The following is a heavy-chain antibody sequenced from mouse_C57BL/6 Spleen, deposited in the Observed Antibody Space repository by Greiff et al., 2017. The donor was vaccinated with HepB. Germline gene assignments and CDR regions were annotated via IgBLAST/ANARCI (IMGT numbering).Heavy chain of an antibody. CDR1: GYTFTSYW. CDR3: ARPQDDGSSGDYFDY. Sequence: QVQLQQSGAELVKPGASVKLSCKASGYTFTSYWMHWVKQRPGRGLEWIGRIDPNSGGTKYNEKFKSKATLTVDKPSSTAYMQLSSLTSEDSAVYYCARPQDDGSSGDYFDYWGQGTTLTVSS. CDR2: IDPNSGGT. J-gene: IGHJ2*01. D-gene: IGHD1-1*01. V-gene: IGHV1-72*01.